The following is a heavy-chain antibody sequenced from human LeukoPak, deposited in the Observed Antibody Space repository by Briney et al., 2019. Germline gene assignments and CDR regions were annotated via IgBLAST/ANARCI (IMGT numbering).Heavy chain of an antibody. V-gene: IGHV1-18*01. D-gene: IGHD3-10*01. CDR1: GYTFSSYV. CDR3: ARMAWIWFGESWYNWFDP. CDR2: ISARTVTT. Sequence: GASVKVSCKASGYTFSSYVISWVRQAPGQGLEWMGWISARTVTTNYAQKFQGRVTMTTDTSTSTAYMELRSLRSDDTAVYYCARMAWIWFGESWYNWFDPWGQGTLVTVSS. J-gene: IGHJ5*02.